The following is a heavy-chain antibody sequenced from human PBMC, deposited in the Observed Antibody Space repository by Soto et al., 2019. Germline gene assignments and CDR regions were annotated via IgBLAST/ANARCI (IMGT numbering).Heavy chain of an antibody. D-gene: IGHD2-21*01. CDR3: ARVFAGSFDY. CDR2: IYYTGKT. V-gene: IGHV4-31*03. Sequence: SETLSLTCTVSGGSLSSGGYYWSWLRQLPGKGLEWIGYIYYTGKTYYNPALKSRLAMSVDTSKNQFSLKLSSVTAADSALYYCARVFAGSFDYWGQGTLVTVSS. CDR1: GGSLSSGGYY. J-gene: IGHJ4*02.